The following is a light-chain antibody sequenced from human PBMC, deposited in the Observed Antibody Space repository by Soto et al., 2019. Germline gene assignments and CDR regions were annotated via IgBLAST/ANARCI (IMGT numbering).Light chain of an antibody. CDR1: QSVNSNY. CDR3: QHYGPSFLLT. Sequence: EIVLTQSPGTVSLSPGERATLSCRASQSVNSNYLAWYQQKPGQAPRLLMYYASTRATGIPDRFSGSGSGTDFTLTINRLEPEDFAVYYCQHYGPSFLLTLGGGPKVDIK. J-gene: IGKJ4*01. CDR2: YAS. V-gene: IGKV3-20*01.